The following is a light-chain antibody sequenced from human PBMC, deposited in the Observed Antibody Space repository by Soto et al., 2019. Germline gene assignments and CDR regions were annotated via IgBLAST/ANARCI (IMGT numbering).Light chain of an antibody. V-gene: IGLV2-8*01. J-gene: IGLJ3*02. CDR1: SY. CDR2: EVS. CDR3: ASYAGNIWV. Sequence: QSVLTQPPSASGSPGQSVTISCTATSYVSWYQQHPGKAPRLIIYEVSKRPSAVPDRFSGSTSGNTASLTVSGLQDEDEADYYCASYAGNIWVFGGGTKLTVL.